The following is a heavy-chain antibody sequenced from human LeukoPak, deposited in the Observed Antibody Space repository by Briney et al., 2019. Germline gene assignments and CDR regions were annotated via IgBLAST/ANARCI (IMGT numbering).Heavy chain of an antibody. CDR1: GGSISNYY. V-gene: IGHV4-59*13. D-gene: IGHD1-26*01. J-gene: IGHJ4*02. Sequence: PSETLSLTCTVSGGSISNYYWSWIRQPPGKGLEWIGYIYYSGSTNYIPSLESRVTISVDTSKNQFSLKLDSVTAADTAVYYCARGRSGSYHSPFDYWGQGTQVTVSS. CDR3: ARGRSGSYHSPFDY. CDR2: IYYSGST.